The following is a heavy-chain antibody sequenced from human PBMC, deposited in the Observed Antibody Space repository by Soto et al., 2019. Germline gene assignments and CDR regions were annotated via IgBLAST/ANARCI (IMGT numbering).Heavy chain of an antibody. CDR2: ISSSSSYI. J-gene: IGHJ3*02. V-gene: IGHV3-21*01. CDR1: GFTFSSYS. Sequence: EVQLVESGGGLVKPGGSLRLSCAASGFTFSSYSMNWVRQAPGKGLEWVSSISSSSSYIYYADSVKGRFTISRDNAKNSLDLQMNSLRAEDTAVYYCARDGGYCGGDCLSDAFDIWGQGTMVTVSS. D-gene: IGHD2-21*02. CDR3: ARDGGYCGGDCLSDAFDI.